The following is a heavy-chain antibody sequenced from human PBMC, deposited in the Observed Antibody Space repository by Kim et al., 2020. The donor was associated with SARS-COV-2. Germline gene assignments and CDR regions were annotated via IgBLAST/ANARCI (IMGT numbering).Heavy chain of an antibody. CDR3: AREYTAMVPNNYYYGMDV. J-gene: IGHJ6*02. D-gene: IGHD5-18*01. V-gene: IGHV3-11*05. Sequence: NGRFTISRDNAKNSLYLQMNSLRAEDTAVYYCAREYTAMVPNNYYYGMDVWGQGTTVTVSS.